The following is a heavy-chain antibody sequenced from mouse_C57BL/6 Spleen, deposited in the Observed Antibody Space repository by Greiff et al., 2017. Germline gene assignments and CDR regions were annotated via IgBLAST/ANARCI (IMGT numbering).Heavy chain of an antibody. V-gene: IGHV1-15*01. J-gene: IGHJ3*01. D-gene: IGHD2-5*01. CDR2: IDPETGGT. Sequence: QVQLKQSGAELVRPGASVTLSCKASGYTFTDYEMHWVKQTPVHGLEWIGAIDPETGGTAYNQKFKGKAILTADKSSSTAYMELRSLTSEDSAVYYCTREDYSNFLCFSYWGQGTLVTVSA. CDR3: TREDYSNFLCFSY. CDR1: GYTFTDYE.